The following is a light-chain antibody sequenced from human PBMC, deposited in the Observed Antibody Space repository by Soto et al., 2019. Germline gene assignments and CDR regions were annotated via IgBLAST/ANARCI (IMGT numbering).Light chain of an antibody. CDR3: QQRANWPAT. CDR2: DAS. Sequence: EIVLVQSPATLSLSPGERVTLTCRASQSVRSYLAWYQQKPGQAPRLLIYDASNRATGIPARFSGSGSGTDFTLTISSLEPEDFAVYYCQQRANWPATFGQGTRLEIK. J-gene: IGKJ5*01. CDR1: QSVRSY. V-gene: IGKV3-11*01.